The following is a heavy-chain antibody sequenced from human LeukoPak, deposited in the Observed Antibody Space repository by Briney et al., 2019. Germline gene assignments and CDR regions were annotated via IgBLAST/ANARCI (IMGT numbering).Heavy chain of an antibody. CDR2: IYYSGST. CDR1: GGSISSYY. D-gene: IGHD2-2*01. Sequence: SETLSLTCTVSGGSISSYYWSWIRQPPGKGLEWIGYIYYSGSTYYNPSLNSRVTISIDTSKNQFSLKMSSVTAADTAIYYCTRGAAMLPEYWGQGSLVTVSS. V-gene: IGHV4-59*12. CDR3: TRGAAMLPEY. J-gene: IGHJ4*02.